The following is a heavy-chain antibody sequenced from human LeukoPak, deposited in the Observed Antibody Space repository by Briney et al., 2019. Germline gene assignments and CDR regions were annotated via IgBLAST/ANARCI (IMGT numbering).Heavy chain of an antibody. CDR3: AKDLVRIAARPRFDY. J-gene: IGHJ4*02. Sequence: QPGGSLRLSCAASGFTFSSYGMNWVRQAPGKGLEWVAAISASGSATSYADSVRGRFTISRDNSKNTLYLQMNSLRAEDTAVYYCAKDLVRIAARPRFDYWGQGTLVTVSS. V-gene: IGHV3-23*01. CDR2: ISASGSAT. D-gene: IGHD6-6*01. CDR1: GFTFSSYG.